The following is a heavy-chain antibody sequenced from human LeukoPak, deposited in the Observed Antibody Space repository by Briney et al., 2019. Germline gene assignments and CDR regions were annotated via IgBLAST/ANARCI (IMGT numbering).Heavy chain of an antibody. D-gene: IGHD2-2*01. CDR2: INHSGST. J-gene: IGHJ5*02. Sequence: SETLSLTCAVYGGSFSDYYCSWIRQPPGKGLEKIGDINHSGSTNYNLSLKSRLTISVDTSKNQFSLKLSSVTAADTAVYYCARGRYRYCSSTSCLNWFDPWGQGTLVTVSS. CDR3: ARGRYRYCSSTSCLNWFDP. V-gene: IGHV4-34*01. CDR1: GGSFSDYY.